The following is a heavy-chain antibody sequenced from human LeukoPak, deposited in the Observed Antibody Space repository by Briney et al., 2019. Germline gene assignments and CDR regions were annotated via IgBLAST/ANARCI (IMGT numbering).Heavy chain of an antibody. CDR3: AKRAPYSSDWYVDY. CDR2: ISSSGSII. Sequence: GGSLRLSCAASGFTFSSYEMNWVRQAPRKGLEWLSSISSSGSIIYYADSVKGRFTISRDNAKNSLYLQMNSLRAEDTAVYYCAKRAPYSSDWYVDYWGQGTLVTVSS. V-gene: IGHV3-48*03. D-gene: IGHD6-19*01. J-gene: IGHJ4*02. CDR1: GFTFSSYE.